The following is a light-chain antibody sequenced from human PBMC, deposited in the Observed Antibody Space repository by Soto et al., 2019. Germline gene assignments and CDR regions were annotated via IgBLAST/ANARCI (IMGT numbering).Light chain of an antibody. CDR2: AAS. CDR1: RSGACF. V-gene: IGKV1-39*01. Sequence: DIQLTQSPSSLSASFGDRVTITFPASRSGACFLNWYHHKRGKAPELLIYAASTLENGGPSRFSGTYSGTYFTLSCSHLQPEDFASCFCKQSHCLRPTFGQGTKV. J-gene: IGKJ2*01. CDR3: KQSHCLRPT.